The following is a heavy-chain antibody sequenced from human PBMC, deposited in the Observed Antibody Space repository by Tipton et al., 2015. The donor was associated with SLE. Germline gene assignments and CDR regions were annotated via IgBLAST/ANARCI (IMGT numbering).Heavy chain of an antibody. D-gene: IGHD5-24*01. J-gene: IGHJ6*03. Sequence: QVQLVQSGAEVRKPGASVKVSCKASGYTFINFGIHWVRQAPGQGLEWMGWISAYNGHTNYAQKVQGRVTMTTDTSTGTAYMELTSLNSDDTAIYYCARHPVAGYTYYMDVWGTGTTVTVSS. CDR1: GYTFINFG. CDR2: ISAYNGHT. CDR3: ARHPVAGYTYYMDV. V-gene: IGHV1-18*01.